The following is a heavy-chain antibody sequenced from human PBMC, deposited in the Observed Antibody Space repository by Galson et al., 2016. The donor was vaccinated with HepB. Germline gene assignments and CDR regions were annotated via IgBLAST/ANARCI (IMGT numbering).Heavy chain of an antibody. CDR1: GITFSNYV. CDR3: AKDPHKYNSSSDCYFDY. J-gene: IGHJ4*02. V-gene: IGHV3-23*01. D-gene: IGHD6-6*01. CDR2: ISGSGDVT. Sequence: SLRLSCAASGITFSNYVMSWVRRAPGKGLEWVSDISGSGDVTYYVDSVRGRFTISRDNSRNTLYLQMNSLRAEDTAVYYCAKDPHKYNSSSDCYFDYWGQGTLVTVSS.